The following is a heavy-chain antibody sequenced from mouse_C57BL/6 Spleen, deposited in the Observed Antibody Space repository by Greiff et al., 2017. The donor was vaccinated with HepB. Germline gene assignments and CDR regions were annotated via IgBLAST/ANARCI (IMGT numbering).Heavy chain of an antibody. D-gene: IGHD1-1*02. Sequence: QVQLQQSGAELVRPGASVTLSCKASGYTFTDYEMHWVKQTPVHGLEWIGAIDPETGGTAYNQKFKGKAILTADKSSSTAYMELRSLTSEDSAVYYCARRGGCYGWFAYWGQGTLVTVSA. V-gene: IGHV1-15*01. CDR2: IDPETGGT. CDR1: GYTFTDYE. CDR3: ARRGGCYGWFAY. J-gene: IGHJ3*01.